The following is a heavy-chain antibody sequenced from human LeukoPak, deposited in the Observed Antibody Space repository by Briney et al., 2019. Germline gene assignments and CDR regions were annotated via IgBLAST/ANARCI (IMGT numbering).Heavy chain of an antibody. CDR2: ISGSGGST. CDR3: AKDYHDSSGYYHYYYGMDV. D-gene: IGHD3-22*01. V-gene: IGHV3-23*01. J-gene: IGHJ6*02. Sequence: GGSLRLSCAASGFTFGSYAMSWVRQAPGKGLEWVSAISGSGGSTYYADSVKGRFTISRDNSKNTLYLQMNSLRAEDTAVYYCAKDYHDSSGYYHYYYGMDVWGQGTTVTVSS. CDR1: GFTFGSYA.